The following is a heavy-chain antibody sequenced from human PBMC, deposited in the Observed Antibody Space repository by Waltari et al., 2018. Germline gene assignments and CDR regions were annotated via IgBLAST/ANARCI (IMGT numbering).Heavy chain of an antibody. CDR3: ARAETYYYDSVGEGGMDV. V-gene: IGHV4-61*02. CDR1: GGSISSGSYY. J-gene: IGHJ6*02. CDR2: IYTSGST. Sequence: QVQLQESGPGLVKPSQTLSLTCTVSGGSISSGSYYWSWIRQPAGKGLEWIGRIYTSGSTNYNPSLKSRVTISVDTSKNQFSLKLSSVTAADTAVYYCARAETYYYDSVGEGGMDVWGQGTTVTVSS. D-gene: IGHD3-22*01.